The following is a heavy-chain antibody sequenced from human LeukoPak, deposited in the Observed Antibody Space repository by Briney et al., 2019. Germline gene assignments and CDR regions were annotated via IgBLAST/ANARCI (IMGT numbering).Heavy chain of an antibody. CDR1: GFTFISSN. D-gene: IGHD6-13*01. Sequence: GGSLRLSSAASGFTFISSNTSWVRQAPGRGLEWVSSISGDSGYISYADSVRGRFTISRDNAMNSLYLQMNSLRVEDTAVYYCARLGSSWSYDYWGQGTRVTVSS. J-gene: IGHJ4*02. CDR3: ARLGSSWSYDY. V-gene: IGHV3-21*01. CDR2: ISGDSGYI.